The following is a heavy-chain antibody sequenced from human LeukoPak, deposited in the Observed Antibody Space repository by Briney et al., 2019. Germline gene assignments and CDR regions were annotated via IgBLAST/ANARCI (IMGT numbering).Heavy chain of an antibody. CDR3: ARGATYAYYQDY. D-gene: IGHD1-26*01. CDR1: GSTFSSYS. Sequence: PGGSLRLSCAASGSTFSSYSMNWVRQAPGKGLEWVSSISSSSSYIYYADSVKGRFTISRDNAKNSLYLQMNSLRAEDTAVYYCARGATYAYYQDYWGQGTLVTVSS. CDR2: ISSSSSYI. V-gene: IGHV3-21*01. J-gene: IGHJ4*02.